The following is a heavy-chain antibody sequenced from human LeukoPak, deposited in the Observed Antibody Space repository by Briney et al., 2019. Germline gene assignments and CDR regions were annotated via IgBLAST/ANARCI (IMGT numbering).Heavy chain of an antibody. CDR1: GGSISRYY. Sequence: SETLSLTCTVSGGSISRYYWSWIRQPPEKGLEWIGYIYYSGSTNYNPSLKSRVTISVDTSKNQFSLKLSSVTAADTAVYYCARDQDSSGYIDYWGQGTLVTVSS. CDR3: ARDQDSSGYIDY. CDR2: IYYSGST. J-gene: IGHJ4*02. D-gene: IGHD3-22*01. V-gene: IGHV4-59*01.